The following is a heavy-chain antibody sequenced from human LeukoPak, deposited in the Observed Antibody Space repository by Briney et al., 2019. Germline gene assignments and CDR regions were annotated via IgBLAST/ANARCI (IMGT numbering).Heavy chain of an antibody. V-gene: IGHV4-39*01. D-gene: IGHD3-10*01. Sequence: SETLSLTCAVSGGSISSNSYYRGWIRQPPGKGLEWIGSIYYSGSTYYNPSLKSRVTISVDTSKNQFSLKLSSVTAADTAVYYCARTRYYYNSRSYGAPYYFDYWGQGTLVTVSS. CDR1: GGSISSNSYY. CDR3: ARTRYYYNSRSYGAPYYFDY. CDR2: IYYSGST. J-gene: IGHJ4*02.